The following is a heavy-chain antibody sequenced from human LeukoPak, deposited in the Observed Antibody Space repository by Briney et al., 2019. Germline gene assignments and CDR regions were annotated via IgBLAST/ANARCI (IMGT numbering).Heavy chain of an antibody. J-gene: IGHJ3*02. CDR1: SESFIGYY. Sequence: SETLSLTCAVYSESFIGYYWSWIRQPPGKGLEWIGEINHSGSTNYNPSLKSRVTISVDTSKNQFSLKLSSVTAADTAVYYCASAPMIVVEDAFDIWGQGTMVTVSS. D-gene: IGHD3-22*01. CDR2: INHSGST. CDR3: ASAPMIVVEDAFDI. V-gene: IGHV4-34*01.